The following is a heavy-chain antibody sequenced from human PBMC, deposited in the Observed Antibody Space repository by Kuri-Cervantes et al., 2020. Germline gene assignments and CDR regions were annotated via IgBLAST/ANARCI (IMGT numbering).Heavy chain of an antibody. J-gene: IGHJ4*02. CDR1: GFTFSSYA. V-gene: IGHV3-9*01. Sequence: SLKISCAASGFTFSSYAMHWVRQAPGKGLEWVSGISRNSGSIGYADSVKGRITISRDNAKNSMYLRMNSLRAEDTALYYCAKAYKQHFQYWGQGTLVTVSS. D-gene: IGHD3-10*01. CDR2: ISRNSGSI. CDR3: AKAYKQHFQY.